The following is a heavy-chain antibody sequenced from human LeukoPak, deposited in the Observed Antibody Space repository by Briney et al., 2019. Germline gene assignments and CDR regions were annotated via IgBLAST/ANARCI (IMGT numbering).Heavy chain of an antibody. V-gene: IGHV4-30-2*01. CDR3: ARGHPPWSEQQLVRFDY. Sequence: PSETLSLTCTVSGGSISSGGYYWSWIRQPPGKGLEWIGYIYHSGSTYYNPSLKSRVTIPVDRSKNQFSLKLSSVTAADTAVYYCARGHPPWSEQQLVRFDYWGQGTLVTVSS. D-gene: IGHD6-13*01. CDR2: IYHSGST. J-gene: IGHJ4*02. CDR1: GGSISSGGYY.